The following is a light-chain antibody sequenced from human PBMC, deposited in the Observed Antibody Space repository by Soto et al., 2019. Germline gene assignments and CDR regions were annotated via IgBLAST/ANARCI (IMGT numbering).Light chain of an antibody. J-gene: IGKJ1*01. CDR3: QQLNSYPWT. CDR2: AAS. Sequence: DIKMTQSPSSLSASVGDRVTITCLASQSISNYLQWYQHKSGQAPRLLVYAASSLHSGVPSRFSGSGSGTEFTLTLSSLQPEDFATYYCQQLNSYPWTFGQGTKVDIK. CDR1: QSISNY. V-gene: IGKV1-17*01.